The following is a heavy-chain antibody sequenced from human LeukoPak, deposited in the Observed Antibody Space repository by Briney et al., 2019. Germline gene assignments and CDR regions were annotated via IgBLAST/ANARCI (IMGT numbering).Heavy chain of an antibody. CDR2: INPNSGGT. Sequence: ASVKVSCKASGYTFTAYSMHWVRQAPGQGLEWMGWINPNSGGTDYAQKFQGRVTMTRDTSITTAYMELSRLRSDDTAVYYCASDWGLSQLEYCSNTNCYMGAFDIWGQRTMVTVSS. CDR3: ASDWGLSQLEYCSNTNCYMGAFDI. D-gene: IGHD2-2*02. J-gene: IGHJ3*02. V-gene: IGHV1-2*02. CDR1: GYTFTAYS.